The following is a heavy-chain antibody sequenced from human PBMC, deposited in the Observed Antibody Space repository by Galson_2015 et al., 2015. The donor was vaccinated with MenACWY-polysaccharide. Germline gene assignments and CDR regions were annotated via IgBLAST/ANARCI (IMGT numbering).Heavy chain of an antibody. Sequence: SLRLSCAASGFSFSNKWMSWVRQAPGKGLEWVAVVSYDGNSQKYAEAVKGRFTISRDNSKKTVYLQMNSLRPEDTAIYSCARDGCSSTNCHDYYNYYMDVWGRGTTVIVSS. CDR3: ARDGCSSTNCHDYYNYYMDV. V-gene: IGHV3-30*03. CDR1: GFSFSNKW. D-gene: IGHD2-2*01. CDR2: VSYDGNSQ. J-gene: IGHJ6*03.